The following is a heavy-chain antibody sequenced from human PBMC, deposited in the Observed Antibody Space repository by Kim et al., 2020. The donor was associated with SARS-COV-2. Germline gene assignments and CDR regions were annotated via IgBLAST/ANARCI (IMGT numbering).Heavy chain of an antibody. CDR3: ARAPIVVVITHFDY. J-gene: IGHJ4*02. V-gene: IGHV4-31*02. Sequence: TPSLKSRVTISVDTSKNQFSLKLSSVSAADTAVYYCARAPIVVVITHFDYWGQGTLVTVSS. D-gene: IGHD3-22*01.